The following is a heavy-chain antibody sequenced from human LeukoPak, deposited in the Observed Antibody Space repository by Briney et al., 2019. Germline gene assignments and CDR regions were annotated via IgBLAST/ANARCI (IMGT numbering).Heavy chain of an antibody. CDR1: GFTFSSYG. Sequence: PGGSLRLSCAASGFTFSSYGMHWVRQAPGKGLEWVAFIRYDGSNKYYADSVKGRFTISRDNSKNTLYLQMNSLRAEDTAVYYCAKDGSEYYGSGSYYYYYYYMDVWGKGTTVTISS. CDR3: AKDGSEYYGSGSYYYYYYYMDV. D-gene: IGHD3-10*01. V-gene: IGHV3-30*02. J-gene: IGHJ6*03. CDR2: IRYDGSNK.